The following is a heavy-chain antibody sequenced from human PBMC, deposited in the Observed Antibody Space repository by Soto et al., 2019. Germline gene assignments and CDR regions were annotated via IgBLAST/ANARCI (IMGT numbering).Heavy chain of an antibody. V-gene: IGHV1-69*12. Sequence: QVQLVQSGAEVKKPGSSVKVSCKASGGTFSSYAITWVRQAPGQGLEWMGGIIPIFGTANYAQKFQGRVTITADEAKSTADMELSLLRSEDTAVYYCATTWGLEMATIPYFGMDVWGQGTTVTVS. CDR1: GGTFSSYA. CDR2: IIPIFGTA. J-gene: IGHJ6*02. D-gene: IGHD5-12*01. CDR3: ATTWGLEMATIPYFGMDV.